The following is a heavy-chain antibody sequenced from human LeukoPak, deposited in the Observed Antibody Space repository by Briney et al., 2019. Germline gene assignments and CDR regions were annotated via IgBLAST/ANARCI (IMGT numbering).Heavy chain of an antibody. J-gene: IGHJ3*02. CDR1: GGTFSSYA. V-gene: IGHV1-69*04. CDR3: AGGVNDAFDI. Sequence: ASVKVSCKASGGTFSSYAINWVRQAPGQGLEWMGRIIPIFGIANYAQKFQGRVTITADKSTSTAYMELSSLRSEDTAVYYCAGGVNDAFDIWGQGTMVTVSS. CDR2: IIPIFGIA.